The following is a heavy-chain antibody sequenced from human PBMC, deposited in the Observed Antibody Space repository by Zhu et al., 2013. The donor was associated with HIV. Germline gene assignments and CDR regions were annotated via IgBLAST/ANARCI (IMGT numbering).Heavy chain of an antibody. CDR1: GGSISSSSYY. V-gene: IGHV4-39*07. D-gene: IGHD3-10*01. CDR3: ARVAARRRPPIWFGVWDY. Sequence: QVQLQESGPGLVKPSETLSLTCTVSGGSISSSSYYWGWIRQPPGKGLEWIGSIHYSGSTYYNPSLKSRVTISVDTSKNQFSLKLSSVTAADTAVYYCARVAARRRPPIWFGVWDYWGQGTLVTVSS. J-gene: IGHJ4*02. CDR2: IHYSGST.